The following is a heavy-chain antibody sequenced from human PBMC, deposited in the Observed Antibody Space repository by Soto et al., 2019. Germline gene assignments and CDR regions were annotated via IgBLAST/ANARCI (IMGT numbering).Heavy chain of an antibody. J-gene: IGHJ4*02. Sequence: LVQSGAEVKKPGSSVRVSCEASGGNFIDYAFSWVRQAPGQGLEWMGGIIPIIATANYAQKFQGRVTITADESTTTAYMKVNSLTYYDTAIDFCAGTYDTICDYAYYFDYCGKGNPLTVSS. D-gene: IGHD3-22*01. CDR3: AGTYDTICDYAYYFDY. CDR1: GGNFIDYA. V-gene: IGHV1-69*01. CDR2: IIPIIATA.